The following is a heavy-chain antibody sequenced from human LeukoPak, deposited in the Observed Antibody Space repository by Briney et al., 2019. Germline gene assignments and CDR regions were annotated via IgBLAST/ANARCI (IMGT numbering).Heavy chain of an antibody. D-gene: IGHD6-6*01. CDR1: GGSISTDH. CDR2: IYISGST. CDR3: AREGAARPGFDY. J-gene: IGHJ4*02. V-gene: IGHV4-4*07. Sequence: SETLSLTCTVSGGSISTDHWNWIRQPAGKALEWIGRIYISGSTNYNPSLKSRVTVSVDTSKNLFSLNLRSVTAADTAVYYCAREGAARPGFDYWGQGTLVIVPS.